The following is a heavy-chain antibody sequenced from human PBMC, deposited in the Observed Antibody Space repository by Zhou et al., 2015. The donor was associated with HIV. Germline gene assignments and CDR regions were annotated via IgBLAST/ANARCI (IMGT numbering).Heavy chain of an antibody. V-gene: IGHV3-74*01. D-gene: IGHD3-10*01. CDR1: KFIFKNYW. CDR3: VRIGYYGSGILDY. J-gene: IGHJ4*02. Sequence: EVQLVESGGDLVQPGGSLRLSCAASKFIFKNYWMHWVRQAPGKGLVWVAHINQFGGDTAYADSVKGRFTISRDNAKNSLYLEMHSLRAEDTAIYYCVRIGYYGSGILDYWGRGTLVTVSS. CDR2: INQFGGDT.